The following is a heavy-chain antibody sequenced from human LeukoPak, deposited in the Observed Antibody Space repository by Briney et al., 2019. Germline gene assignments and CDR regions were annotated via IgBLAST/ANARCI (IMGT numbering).Heavy chain of an antibody. J-gene: IGHJ4*02. CDR2: IKNKADGGTT. CDR1: GFIFNNAW. D-gene: IGHD4-17*01. V-gene: IGHV3-15*01. Sequence: PGGSLRLSCAASGFIFNNAWMSWVRLAPGKGLEWVGRIKNKADGGTTDYAAPVKGRFTTSRDDSQNTLYLQMNSLKTEDTAVYYWTTSVTPFQYWGQGTLVTVSS. CDR3: TTSVTPFQY.